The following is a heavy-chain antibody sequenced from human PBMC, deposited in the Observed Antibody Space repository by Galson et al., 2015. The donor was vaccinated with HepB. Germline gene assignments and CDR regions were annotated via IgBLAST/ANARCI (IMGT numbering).Heavy chain of an antibody. J-gene: IGHJ4*02. CDR2: ISGSSFTT. CDR1: GFTFSSYS. Sequence: SLRLSCAASGFTFSSYSLNWVRQTPGKGLEWVSYISGSSFTTFYADPVKGRFTISRDNAKNSLSLQMNSLRAEDTAVYYCARGVVAENVFFDSWGRGTLVTVSS. D-gene: IGHD2-15*01. V-gene: IGHV3-48*04. CDR3: ARGVVAENVFFDS.